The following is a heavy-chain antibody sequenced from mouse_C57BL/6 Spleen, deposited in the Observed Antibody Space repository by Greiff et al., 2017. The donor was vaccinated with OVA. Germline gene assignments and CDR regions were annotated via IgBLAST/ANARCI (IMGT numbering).Heavy chain of an antibody. J-gene: IGHJ4*01. V-gene: IGHV5-9*01. CDR1: GFTFSSYT. CDR3: ARQRYDYDRYAMDY. Sequence: EVKVVESGGGLVKPGGSLKLSCAASGFTFSSYTMSWVRQTPEKRLEWVATISGGGGNTYYPDSVKGRFTISRDNAKNTLYLQMSSLRSEDTALYYCARQRYDYDRYAMDYWGQGTSVTVSS. CDR2: ISGGGGNT. D-gene: IGHD2-4*01.